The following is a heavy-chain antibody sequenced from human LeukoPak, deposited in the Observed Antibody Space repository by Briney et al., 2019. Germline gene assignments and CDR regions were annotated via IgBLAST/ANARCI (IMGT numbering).Heavy chain of an antibody. CDR2: IYSSGDS. Sequence: PSETLSLTCAVSGGSINSYYWSWIRQPPGKGLEWIAYIYSSGDSNYNPSFKSRVTISVDTSKNKFSLKLTSVAAADTAIYYCARQPSGTAAFDIWGQGAMVIVSS. CDR1: GGSINSYY. V-gene: IGHV4-59*08. J-gene: IGHJ3*02. CDR3: ARQPSGTAAFDI. D-gene: IGHD1/OR15-1a*01.